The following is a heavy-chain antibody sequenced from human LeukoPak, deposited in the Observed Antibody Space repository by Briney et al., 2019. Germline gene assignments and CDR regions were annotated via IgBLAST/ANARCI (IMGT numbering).Heavy chain of an antibody. CDR3: ARGRYYYGSGSYYNG. J-gene: IGHJ4*02. CDR2: INHSGST. Sequence: SETLSLICAVYGGSFSGYYWSWIRQPPGKGLEWIGEINHSGSTNYNPSLKSRVTISVDTSKNQFSLKLSSVTAADTAVYYCARGRYYYGSGSYYNGWGQGTLVTVSS. CDR1: GGSFSGYY. V-gene: IGHV4-34*01. D-gene: IGHD3-10*01.